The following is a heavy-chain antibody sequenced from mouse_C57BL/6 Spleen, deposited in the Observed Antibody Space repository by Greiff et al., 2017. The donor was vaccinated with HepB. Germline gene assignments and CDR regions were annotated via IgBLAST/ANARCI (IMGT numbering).Heavy chain of an antibody. CDR1: GYTFTDYY. CDR2: INPYNGGT. J-gene: IGHJ2*01. V-gene: IGHV1-19*01. D-gene: IGHD3-3*01. CDR3: ARGGDVEYFDY. Sequence: VQLKESGPVLVKPGASVKMSCKVSGYTFTDYYMNWVKQSHGKSLEWIGVINPYNGGTSYNQKFKGKATLTVDKSSSTAYMELNSLTSEDSAVYYCARGGDVEYFDYWGQGTTLTVSS.